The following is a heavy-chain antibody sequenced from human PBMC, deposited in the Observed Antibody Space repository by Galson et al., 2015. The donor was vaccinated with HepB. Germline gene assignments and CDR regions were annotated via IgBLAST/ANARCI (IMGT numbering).Heavy chain of an antibody. D-gene: IGHD2-15*01. V-gene: IGHV3-23*01. CDR3: AKGGGFCTGGSCPYFDS. CDR2: ISDRGGST. Sequence: SLRLSCAASGFSLSNSWIHWVRQAPGKGLVWVSAISDRGGSTYYADSVKGRFTLSRDNFKKTLYLQMNNLRVDDTAVYYCAKGGGFCTGGSCPYFDSWGQGLLVTVSS. CDR1: GFSLSNSW. J-gene: IGHJ4*02.